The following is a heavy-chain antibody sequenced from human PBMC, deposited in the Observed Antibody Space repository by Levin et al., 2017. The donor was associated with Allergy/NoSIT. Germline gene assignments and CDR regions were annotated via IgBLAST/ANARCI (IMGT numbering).Heavy chain of an antibody. CDR1: GFTVSSNY. D-gene: IGHD3-22*01. CDR3: ARLVDDSSGYEEYYFDY. Sequence: QLGESLKISCAASGFTVSSNYMSWVRQAPGKGLEWVSVIYSGGSTYYADSVKGRFTISRDNSKNTLYLQMNSLRAEDTAVYYCARLVDDSSGYEEYYFDYWGQGTLVTVSS. CDR2: IYSGGST. V-gene: IGHV3-66*01. J-gene: IGHJ4*02.